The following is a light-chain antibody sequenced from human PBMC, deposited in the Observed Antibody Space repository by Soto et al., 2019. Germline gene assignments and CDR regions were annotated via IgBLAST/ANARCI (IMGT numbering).Light chain of an antibody. V-gene: IGKV3-20*01. CDR1: QSVSSSY. CDR2: GAS. J-gene: IGKJ2*01. Sequence: EIVLTQSPGTLSLSPGERATLSCRASQSVSSSYLAWYQQKPGQAPRLLVYGASSRATGIPDRFSGSGSGTDFTLTISRLEPDDFAVSYCQQYGSSPFTFGEGTKLEIK. CDR3: QQYGSSPFT.